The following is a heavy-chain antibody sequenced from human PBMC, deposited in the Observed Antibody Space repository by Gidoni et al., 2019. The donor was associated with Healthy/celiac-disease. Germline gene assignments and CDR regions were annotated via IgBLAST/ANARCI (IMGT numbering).Heavy chain of an antibody. D-gene: IGHD5-12*01. CDR1: GFPFTLFA. Sequence: EVQLLESGGGLVQPGGSLRPPCSASGFPFTLFASTLAPPAPGKGLEGVAAISGSGGSTYYADSVKGRFTISRDNSKNTLYLQMNSLRAEDTAVYYCAKRNEGGYSGYDAIYYYYGMDVWGQGTTVTVSS. V-gene: IGHV3-23*01. CDR2: ISGSGGST. CDR3: AKRNEGGYSGYDAIYYYYGMDV. J-gene: IGHJ6*02.